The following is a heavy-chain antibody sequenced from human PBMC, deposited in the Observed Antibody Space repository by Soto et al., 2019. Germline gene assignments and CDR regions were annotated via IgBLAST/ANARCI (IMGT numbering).Heavy chain of an antibody. CDR2: IYYSGST. V-gene: IGHV4-61*01. CDR3: ARGSLVLGNWFDP. D-gene: IGHD6-6*01. J-gene: IGHJ5*02. CDR1: GGSVSSGSYY. Sequence: SETLSLTCTVSGGSVSSGSYYWSWIRQPPGKGLEWIGYIYYSGSTNYNPSLKSRVTISVDTSKNQFSLKLSSVTAADTAVYYCARGSLVLGNWFDPWGQGTLVTVSS.